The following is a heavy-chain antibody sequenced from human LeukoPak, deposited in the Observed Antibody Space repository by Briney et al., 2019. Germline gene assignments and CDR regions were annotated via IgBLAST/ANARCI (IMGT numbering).Heavy chain of an antibody. CDR2: INPNSGGT. CDR1: GGTFSSYA. V-gene: IGHV1-2*06. Sequence: ASVKVSCKASGGTFSSYAISWVRQAPGQGLEWMGRINPNSGGTNYAQKFQGRVTMTRDTSISTAYMELSRLRSDDTAVYYCAREKITIFGVVIMRCYGMDVWGQGTTVTVSS. J-gene: IGHJ6*02. CDR3: AREKITIFGVVIMRCYGMDV. D-gene: IGHD3-3*01.